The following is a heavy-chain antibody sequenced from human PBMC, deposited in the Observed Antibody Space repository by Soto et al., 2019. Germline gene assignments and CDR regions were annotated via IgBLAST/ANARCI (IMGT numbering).Heavy chain of an antibody. V-gene: IGHV4-39*01. CDR2: IHYTGST. J-gene: IGHJ3*02. Sequence: QLQLQESGPGLVTPSETLSLTCTVSGGSISSRGYYWGWIRQPPGMGLEWIGSIHYTGSTYYNPSLKSRVTISVETSRNQFSLRLSSVTAADTSVYYCARRYNWNGDDGFDIWGHGTVVSVSS. D-gene: IGHD1-1*01. CDR3: ARRYNWNGDDGFDI. CDR1: GGSISSRGYY.